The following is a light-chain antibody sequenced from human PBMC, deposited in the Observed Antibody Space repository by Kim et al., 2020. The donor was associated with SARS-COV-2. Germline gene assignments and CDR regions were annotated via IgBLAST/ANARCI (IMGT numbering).Light chain of an antibody. V-gene: IGKV2-28*01. CDR2: LGS. Sequence: PASISCRSSQSLLHSNVYNYLDWYLQKPGQSPQLLIYLGSNRASGVPDRFSGSGSGTDFTLKISRVEAEDVGVYYCMQALQTSITFGQGTRLEIK. CDR3: MQALQTSIT. J-gene: IGKJ5*01. CDR1: QSLLHSNVYNY.